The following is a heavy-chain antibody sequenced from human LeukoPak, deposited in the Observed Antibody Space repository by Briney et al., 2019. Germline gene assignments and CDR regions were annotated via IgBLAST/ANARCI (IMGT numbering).Heavy chain of an antibody. D-gene: IGHD6-19*01. CDR1: VGSPSGYY. J-gene: IGHJ2*01. CDR3: AREGARGAVDRWYFDL. CDR2: INHSGST. V-gene: IGHV4-34*01. Sequence: SGTLSLTRAVYVGSPSGYYWSWIRQPPGRGVEWIGQINHSGSTNYNPSLHSRVTISVDTSKNQYSLKLISVNAADTAVYYCAREGARGAVDRWYFDLWGRGTLVTVSS.